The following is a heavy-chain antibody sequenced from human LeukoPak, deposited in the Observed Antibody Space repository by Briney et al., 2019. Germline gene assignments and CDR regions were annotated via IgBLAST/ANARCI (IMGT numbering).Heavy chain of an antibody. CDR2: IRAKHLGGTT. D-gene: IGHD1-26*01. Sequence: GGSLSLSCIASGFIFRDRAMSWVRQAPGKGLEWVGFIRAKHLGGTTEYAASVKDRFTISRDDSNSIAYLHMNSLKTEDTAVYYCARNSGTYPGYGMDVWGQGTAVTVSS. V-gene: IGHV3-49*04. CDR3: ARNSGTYPGYGMDV. J-gene: IGHJ6*02. CDR1: GFIFRDRA.